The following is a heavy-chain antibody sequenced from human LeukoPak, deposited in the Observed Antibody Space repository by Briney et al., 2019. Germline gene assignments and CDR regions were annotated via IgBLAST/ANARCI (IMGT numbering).Heavy chain of an antibody. J-gene: IGHJ4*02. CDR1: GGSISSYY. CDR3: ASGLRPRLFDY. D-gene: IGHD4-17*01. V-gene: IGHV4-59*12. CDR2: IYYTGST. Sequence: SETLSLTCTVSGGSISSYYWSWIRQSPGKGLEWIGYIYYTGSTNYNPSLKSRVTISVDTSKNQLSLKLSSVTAADTAVYYCASGLRPRLFDYWGQGTLVTVSS.